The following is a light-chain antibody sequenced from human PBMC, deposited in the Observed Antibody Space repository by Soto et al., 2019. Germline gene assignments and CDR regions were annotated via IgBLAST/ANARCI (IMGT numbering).Light chain of an antibody. J-gene: IGLJ1*01. CDR2: EVS. Sequence: QSVLTQPPSASGSPGQSVTISCTGTSSDVGGYNYVSWYQQHPGKAPKLMIYEVSKRPSGVPDRFSGSKSGNTASLTVSGLQAEDEADYYCSSYAGSNNLVFGTGPKLTVL. CDR1: SSDVGGYNY. CDR3: SSYAGSNNLV. V-gene: IGLV2-8*01.